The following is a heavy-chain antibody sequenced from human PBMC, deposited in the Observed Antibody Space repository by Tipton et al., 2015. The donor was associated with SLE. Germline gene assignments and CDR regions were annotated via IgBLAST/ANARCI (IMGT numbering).Heavy chain of an antibody. CDR1: GASISGNY. Sequence: LRLSCTVSGASISGNYWSWIRQPPGKELEWVGFIHDDGTTNYNPSLERRLTISADTSKNQFSLKLTSVTAADTAVYYCAGDSQAFDYWGQGSLVTVSS. CDR2: IHDDGTT. V-gene: IGHV4-59*01. J-gene: IGHJ4*02. CDR3: AGDSQAFDY.